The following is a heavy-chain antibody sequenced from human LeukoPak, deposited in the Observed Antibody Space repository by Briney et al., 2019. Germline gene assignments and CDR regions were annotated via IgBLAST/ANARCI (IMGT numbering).Heavy chain of an antibody. CDR2: INPNNAAT. Sequence: EASVKVSCKASGYTFTGYYMHWVRQAPGQGLEWMGWINPNNAATSYAQKFQGRVTMTRDTSISTAYMELSRLRSDDTAVYYCARDIVMVTYWFDPWGQGTLVTVSS. J-gene: IGHJ5*02. CDR1: GYTFTGYY. D-gene: IGHD5-18*01. CDR3: ARDIVMVTYWFDP. V-gene: IGHV1-2*02.